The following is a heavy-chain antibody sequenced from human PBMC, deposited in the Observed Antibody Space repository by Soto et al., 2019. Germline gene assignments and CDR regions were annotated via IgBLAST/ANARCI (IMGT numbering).Heavy chain of an antibody. CDR1: GASIRGSKW. Sequence: PSETLSLTCAVSGASIRGSKWWSWVRQPPGKGLEWIGDIYHSGTTNYNPSLKSRVTMSVDKSKNQFSLNLTPVTAADTAVYYCARDKANVGGYNQFDPWGPGTLVTVSS. CDR3: ARDKANVGGYNQFDP. CDR2: IYHSGTT. D-gene: IGHD2-15*01. J-gene: IGHJ5*02. V-gene: IGHV4-4*02.